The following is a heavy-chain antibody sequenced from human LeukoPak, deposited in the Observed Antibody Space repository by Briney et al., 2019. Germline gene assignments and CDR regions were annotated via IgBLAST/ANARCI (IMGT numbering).Heavy chain of an antibody. D-gene: IGHD2-2*01. CDR3: AKAPDYSTSYAPNCFDP. CDR2: IYRSGST. Sequence: SETLSLTCTVSGGSISSSPYYWGWVRQPPGKGLEWIASIYRSGSTFYDPSLKIRVTISIDTPKNQVSLRLNPVTSADTAVYFCAKAPDYSTSYAPNCFDPWGQGTLVTVSS. J-gene: IGHJ5*02. CDR1: GGSISSSPYY. V-gene: IGHV4-39*07.